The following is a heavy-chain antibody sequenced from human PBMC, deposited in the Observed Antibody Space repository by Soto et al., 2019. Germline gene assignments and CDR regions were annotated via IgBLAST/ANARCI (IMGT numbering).Heavy chain of an antibody. Sequence: EVQLLESGGGLVQPGGSLRLSCAASGFTFSSYAMRWVRQAPGKGLEWVAVISGSAGTTYYADSVKGRFTISRDNFKNPLYLQMNSLRAEDTAVYDCAKVRGYGYGTDDYWGQGTLVTVSS. J-gene: IGHJ4*02. D-gene: IGHD5-18*01. CDR1: GFTFSSYA. CDR3: AKVRGYGYGTDDY. CDR2: ISGSAGTT. V-gene: IGHV3-23*01.